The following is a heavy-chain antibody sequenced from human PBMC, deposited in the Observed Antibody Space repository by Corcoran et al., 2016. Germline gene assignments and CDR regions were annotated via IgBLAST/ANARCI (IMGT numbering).Heavy chain of an antibody. CDR3: AGAIGYCSSTSCSAYYYYGMDV. D-gene: IGHD2-2*01. CDR2: INAGNGNT. J-gene: IGHJ6*02. CDR1: GYTFTSYA. Sequence: QVQLVQSGAEVKKPGASVKVSCKASGYTFTSYAMHWVRQAPGQRLEWMGWINAGNGNTKYSRKFQGRVTITRDTSASTAYMELSSLRSEDTAVYYCAGAIGYCSSTSCSAYYYYGMDVWGQGTTVTVSS. V-gene: IGHV1-3*01.